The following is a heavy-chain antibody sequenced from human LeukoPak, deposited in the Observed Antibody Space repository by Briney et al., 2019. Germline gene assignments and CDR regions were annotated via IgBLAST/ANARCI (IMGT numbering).Heavy chain of an antibody. Sequence: PGGSLRLSCAASGFTFSSYAMSWVRQAPGKGLEWVSAISDSGGSTYYADSVKGRFTVSRDNSKNTLYLQMNSLRAEDTAVYYCAVDSGSYREDAFDIWGRGTMVTVSS. V-gene: IGHV3-23*01. CDR2: ISDSGGST. CDR1: GFTFSSYA. CDR3: AVDSGSYREDAFDI. J-gene: IGHJ3*02. D-gene: IGHD1-26*01.